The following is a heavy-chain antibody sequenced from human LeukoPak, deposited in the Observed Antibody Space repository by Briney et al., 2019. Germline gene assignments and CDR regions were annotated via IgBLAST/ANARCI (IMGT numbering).Heavy chain of an antibody. CDR2: IYSGGST. J-gene: IGHJ4*02. CDR3: ARGLGYCTSTTCLLPFDY. Sequence: GGSLRLSCAASGFTFSSYWMTWVRQAPGKGLECVSVIYSGGSTYYADSVKGRFTVSRDNSKNTLYLQMNSLRAEDTAMYYCARGLGYCTSTTCLLPFDYWGQGTLVTVSS. CDR1: GFTFSSYW. V-gene: IGHV3-53*01. D-gene: IGHD2-2*01.